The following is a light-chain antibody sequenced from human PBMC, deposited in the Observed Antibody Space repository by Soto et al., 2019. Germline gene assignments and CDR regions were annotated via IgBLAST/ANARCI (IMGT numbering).Light chain of an antibody. J-gene: IGKJ1*01. Sequence: DIQMTQSPSTLSASVGDRVTITCRASQSITGWLAWFQQKPGKAPKLLISKASRLESGVPSRFSGSGSGTEFTLSISGLQPDDFATYYCQHYGSYPWTFGQGTKVDIK. CDR1: QSITGW. V-gene: IGKV1-5*03. CDR2: KAS. CDR3: QHYGSYPWT.